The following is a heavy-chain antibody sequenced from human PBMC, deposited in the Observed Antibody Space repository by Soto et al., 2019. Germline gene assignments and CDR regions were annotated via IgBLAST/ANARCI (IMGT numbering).Heavy chain of an antibody. CDR1: GFTFSSYA. Sequence: GGSLRLSCAASGFTFSSYAMHWVRQAPGKGLEYVSAISSNGGSTYYANSVKGRFTISRDNSTNTLYLQMGSLRAEDMAVYYCARERFGTRGFDYWGQGTLVTVSS. J-gene: IGHJ4*02. CDR2: ISSNGGST. D-gene: IGHD2-8*01. CDR3: ARERFGTRGFDY. V-gene: IGHV3-64*01.